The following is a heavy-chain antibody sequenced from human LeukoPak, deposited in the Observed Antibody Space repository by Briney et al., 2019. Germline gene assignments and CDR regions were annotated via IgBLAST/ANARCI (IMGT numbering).Heavy chain of an antibody. Sequence: PGGPLRLSCAASGFTFSSYAMSWVRQAPGKGLEWVSAISGSGGSTYYADSVKGRFTISRDNSKNTLYLQMNSLRAEDTAVYYCANKLPGIAAAGTPLGFDYWGQGTLVTVSS. CDR3: ANKLPGIAAAGTPLGFDY. D-gene: IGHD6-13*01. J-gene: IGHJ4*02. V-gene: IGHV3-23*01. CDR1: GFTFSSYA. CDR2: ISGSGGST.